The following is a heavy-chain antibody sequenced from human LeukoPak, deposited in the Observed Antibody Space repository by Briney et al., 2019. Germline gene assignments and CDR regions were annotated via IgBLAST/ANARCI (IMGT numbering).Heavy chain of an antibody. V-gene: IGHV3-7*05. J-gene: IGHJ5*02. CDR2: IKGDGSKT. CDR1: GFTFRSYW. CDR3: ARDTSGPGPEHWGA. D-gene: IGHD7-27*01. Sequence: GGSLRFSCAASGFTFRSYWMRWVRQAPGKGLEWVADIKGDGSKTHYVDSVKGRFTISRDNAKNSLYLQMNSLRAEDTAIYYCARDTSGPGPEHWGAWGPGTLVTV.